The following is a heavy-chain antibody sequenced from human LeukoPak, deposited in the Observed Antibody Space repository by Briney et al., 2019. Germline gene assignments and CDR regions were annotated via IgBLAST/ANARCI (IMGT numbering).Heavy chain of an antibody. CDR3: AKGMPTDDVAFDI. D-gene: IGHD4-17*01. CDR1: GFTFSSYA. V-gene: IGHV3-23*01. J-gene: IGHJ3*02. Sequence: GGSLRLSCAVSGFTFSSYAMSWVRQAPGKGLEWVSVISDDGGSTYYADSVKGRFTISRDNYKNMVYMQMNSLRVEDTAVYYCAKGMPTDDVAFDIWGQGTMVTVSS. CDR2: ISDDGGST.